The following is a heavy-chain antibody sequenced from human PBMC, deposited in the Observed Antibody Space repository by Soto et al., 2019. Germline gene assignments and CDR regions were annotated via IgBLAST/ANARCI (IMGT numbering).Heavy chain of an antibody. CDR1: GYTFTDYY. CDR2: ISPKSGGT. J-gene: IGHJ4*02. V-gene: IGHV1-2*02. D-gene: IGHD3-9*01. Sequence: QVQLVQSGAEVKKPGASVKVSYEASGYTFTDYYMHWVRQAPGQGFEWMGRISPKSGGTNYAQKFQGRVTMTWDTSLNTAYMELSSLTSEDTAVYYCARPPGYISDWYYFDLWGQGTLITVSS. CDR3: ARPPGYISDWYYFDL.